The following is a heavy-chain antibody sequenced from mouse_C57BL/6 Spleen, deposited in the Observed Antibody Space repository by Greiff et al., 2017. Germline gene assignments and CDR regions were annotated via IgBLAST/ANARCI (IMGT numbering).Heavy chain of an antibody. J-gene: IGHJ1*03. V-gene: IGHV14-3*01. Sequence: EVQLQQSVAELVRPGASVKLSCTASGFNIKNTYMPWVKQRPEQGLEWIGRIDPANGNTKYAPKFQGKATITADTSSNTAYLQLSSLTSEDTAIYYCAREVITTVVATYWYFDVWGTGTTVTVSS. CDR3: AREVITTVVATYWYFDV. CDR2: IDPANGNT. CDR1: GFNIKNTY. D-gene: IGHD1-1*01.